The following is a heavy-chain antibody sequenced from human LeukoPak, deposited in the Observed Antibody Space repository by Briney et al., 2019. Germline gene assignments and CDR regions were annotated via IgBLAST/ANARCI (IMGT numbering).Heavy chain of an antibody. Sequence: PGGSLRLSCAASGFTFSSYGTHWVRQAPGKGLEYVAAISRNGGSTYYADSVKGRFTISRDNSKNTLYLQMSSLRAEDTAVYLCVKDLRSDFMGVLSRYLSYWGQGTLVTVSS. D-gene: IGHD2/OR15-2a*01. V-gene: IGHV3-64D*09. J-gene: IGHJ4*02. CDR1: GFTFSSYG. CDR2: ISRNGGST. CDR3: VKDLRSDFMGVLSRYLSY.